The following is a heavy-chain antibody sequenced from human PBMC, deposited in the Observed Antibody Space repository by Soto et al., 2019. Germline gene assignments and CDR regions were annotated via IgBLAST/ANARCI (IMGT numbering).Heavy chain of an antibody. CDR1: GFTFSSYA. J-gene: IGHJ4*02. D-gene: IGHD2-2*01. Sequence: GGSLRLSCAASGFTFSSYAMSWVRQAPGKGLEWVSAISGSGGSTYYADSVKGRFTISRDNSKNTLYLQMNSLRAEDTAVYYCAKDVTRIVVVPATFDYWGQGTLVTVSS. CDR3: AKDVTRIVVVPATFDY. V-gene: IGHV3-23*01. CDR2: ISGSGGST.